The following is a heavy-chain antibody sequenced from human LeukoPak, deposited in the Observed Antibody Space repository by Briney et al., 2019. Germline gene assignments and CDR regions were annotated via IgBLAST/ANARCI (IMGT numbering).Heavy chain of an antibody. D-gene: IGHD6-13*01. V-gene: IGHV1-69*13. CDR1: GDTFSSYA. Sequence: GASVKVSCKASGDTFSSYAISWVRHAPGQGLEWMGGIIPIFGTANYAQKFQGRVTITADESTSTAYMELSSLRSEDTAVYYCAREGIAAASWGQGTLVTVSS. CDR3: AREGIAAAS. CDR2: IIPIFGTA. J-gene: IGHJ5*02.